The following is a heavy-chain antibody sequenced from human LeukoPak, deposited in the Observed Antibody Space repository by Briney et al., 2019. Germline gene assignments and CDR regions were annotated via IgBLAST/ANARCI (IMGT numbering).Heavy chain of an antibody. J-gene: IGHJ4*02. V-gene: IGHV4-30-2*01. CDR3: ARGDSSGWYFWLGY. Sequence: SQTLSLTCAVSGGSISSGGYSWSWIRQPPGKGLEWIGYIYHSGSTNYNPSLKSRVTISVDTSKNQFSLKLSSVTAADTAVYYCARGDSSGWYFWLGYWGQGTLVTVSS. D-gene: IGHD6-19*01. CDR2: IYHSGST. CDR1: GGSISSGGYS.